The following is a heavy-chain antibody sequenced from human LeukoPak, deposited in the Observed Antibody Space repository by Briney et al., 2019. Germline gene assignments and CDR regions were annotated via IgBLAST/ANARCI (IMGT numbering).Heavy chain of an antibody. CDR3: VQDGGEFDY. V-gene: IGHV3-30*02. CDR1: GFTFSSYG. D-gene: IGHD3-16*01. CDR2: IRYDGSNK. J-gene: IGHJ4*02. Sequence: GGSLRFSCAASGFTFSSYGMHWVRQAPGKGLEWVAFIRYDGSNKYYAVSVKGRFTISRDNSKNTLYLQMNSLRAEDTAVYYWVQDGGEFDYWGQGTLVTVSS.